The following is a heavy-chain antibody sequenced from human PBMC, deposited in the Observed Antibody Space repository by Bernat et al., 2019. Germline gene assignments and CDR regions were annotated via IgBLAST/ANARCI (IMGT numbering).Heavy chain of an antibody. CDR2: ISYDGSNK. CDR3: AKDASSSWWNLFDP. CDR1: GFTFSSYA. Sequence: QVQLVESGGGVVQPGRSLRLSCAASGFTFSSYAMHWVRQAPGKGLEWVAVISYDGSNKYYADSVKGRFTISRDNSKNTLYLQMNSLRAEDTAVYYCAKDASSSWWNLFDPWGQGTLVTVSS. J-gene: IGHJ5*02. D-gene: IGHD6-13*01. V-gene: IGHV3-30-3*01.